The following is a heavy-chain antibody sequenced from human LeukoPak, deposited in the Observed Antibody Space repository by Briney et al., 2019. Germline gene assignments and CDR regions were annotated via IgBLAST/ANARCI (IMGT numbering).Heavy chain of an antibody. CDR2: INSDGSST. CDR1: GFSVSGNW. Sequence: GGSLRLSCAASGFSVSGNWMHWVRQAPGKGLVWVSRINSDGSSTNYADSVRGRFTISRDNAKNTVYLQVNSLRVEDTAVYYCARGSGGYGDFDYWGQGTLVTVSS. V-gene: IGHV3-74*01. J-gene: IGHJ4*02. D-gene: IGHD6-19*01. CDR3: ARGSGGYGDFDY.